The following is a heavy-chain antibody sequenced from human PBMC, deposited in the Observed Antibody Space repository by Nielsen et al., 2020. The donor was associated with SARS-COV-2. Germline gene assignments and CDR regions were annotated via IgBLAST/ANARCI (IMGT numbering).Heavy chain of an antibody. V-gene: IGHV4-31*03. D-gene: IGHD3-10*01. CDR1: GGSISSGGYY. J-gene: IGHJ5*02. CDR2: IYYSGST. Sequence: SETLFLTCTVSGGSISSGGYYWSWIRQHPGKGLEWIGYIYYSGSTYYNPSLKSRVTISVDTSKNQFSLKLSSVTAADTAVYYCARVGRRFGESPWGQGTLVTVSS. CDR3: ARVGRRFGESP.